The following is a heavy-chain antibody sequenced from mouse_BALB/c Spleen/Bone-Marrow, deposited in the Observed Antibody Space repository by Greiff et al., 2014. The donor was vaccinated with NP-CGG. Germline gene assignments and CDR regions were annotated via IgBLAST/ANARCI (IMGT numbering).Heavy chain of an antibody. CDR2: INPGIGGT. J-gene: IGHJ2*01. CDR3: ARFTRDY. CDR1: GYAFTNYL. V-gene: IGHV1-54*01. Sequence: QVQLQQSGDELVRPGTSVKVSCKASGYAFTNYLIEWFKQRPGQGLERIGRINPGIGGTTYNAKFKGKATLTADKSSTTAYMQLSSLTSDDSAVYFCARFTRDYWGQGTTLTVSS.